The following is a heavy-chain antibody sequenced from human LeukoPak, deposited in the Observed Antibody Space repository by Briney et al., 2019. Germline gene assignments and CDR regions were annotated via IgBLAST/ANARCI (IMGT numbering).Heavy chain of an antibody. D-gene: IGHD3-3*01. V-gene: IGHV3-7*01. CDR1: GFIFSSYW. CDR2: IKQDGSEK. Sequence: PGGSLRLSGAAPGFIFSSYWISWVRQAPGKGLEWVANIKQDGSEKYYVDSVKGRFTISRDNAKNSLYLQMNSLRAEDTAVYYCARELTNYDFWYIWGQGTMVTVSS. J-gene: IGHJ3*02. CDR3: ARELTNYDFWYI.